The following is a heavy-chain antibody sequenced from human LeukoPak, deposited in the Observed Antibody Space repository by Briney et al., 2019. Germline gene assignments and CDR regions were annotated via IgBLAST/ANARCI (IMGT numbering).Heavy chain of an antibody. V-gene: IGHV3-74*01. CDR1: GFTFSGYW. Sequence: GGSLRLSCAAPGFTFSGYWVHWVRQAPGKGLVWVSHITDDGSSRSYADAVKGRFTISRDNAKNTVYLQMNGLRAEDTAVYYCTRGQSPRHDAFDIWGQETMVTVSS. CDR3: TRGQSPRHDAFDI. CDR2: ITDDGSSR. J-gene: IGHJ3*02.